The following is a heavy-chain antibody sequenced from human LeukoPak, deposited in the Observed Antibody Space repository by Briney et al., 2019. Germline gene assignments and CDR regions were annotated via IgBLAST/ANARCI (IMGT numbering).Heavy chain of an antibody. J-gene: IGHJ4*02. CDR3: ARRSSIATPLFDY. Sequence: GESLKISCKGSGYNFTTYWIGWVPQMPGKGLEWMGIIYPGDSDTRYSPSFQGQVTFSDDKSISTACLQWSSLKASDTAMYYCARRSSIATPLFDYWGQGTLVTVSS. D-gene: IGHD6-6*01. V-gene: IGHV5-51*01. CDR2: IYPGDSDT. CDR1: GYNFTTYW.